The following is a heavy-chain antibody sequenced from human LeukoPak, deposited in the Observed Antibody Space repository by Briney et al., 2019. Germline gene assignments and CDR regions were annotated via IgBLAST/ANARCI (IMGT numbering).Heavy chain of an antibody. D-gene: IGHD3-22*01. CDR3: ARANRRDWTMIYGY. J-gene: IGHJ4*02. V-gene: IGHV1-2*02. CDR1: GYTFTSYY. CDR2: INPNSGGT. Sequence: ASVKVSCKASGYTFTSYYMHWVRQAPGQGLEWMGWINPNSGGTNYAQKFQGRVTMTRDTSISTAYMELSRLRSDDTAVYYCARANRRDWTMIYGYWGQGTLVTVSS.